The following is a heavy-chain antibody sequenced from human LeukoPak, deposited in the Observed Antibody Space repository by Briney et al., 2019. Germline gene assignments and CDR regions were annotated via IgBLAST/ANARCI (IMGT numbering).Heavy chain of an antibody. Sequence: ASVKVSCKASGGTFSSYAISWVRQAPGQGLEWMGGIVPIFGTANYAQKFQGRVTITADKSTSTAYMELSSLRSEDTAVYYCARDHTVAGIFFQVYGMDVWGKGTTVTVSS. V-gene: IGHV1-69*06. J-gene: IGHJ6*04. CDR3: ARDHTVAGIFFQVYGMDV. CDR2: IVPIFGTA. CDR1: GGTFSSYA. D-gene: IGHD6-19*01.